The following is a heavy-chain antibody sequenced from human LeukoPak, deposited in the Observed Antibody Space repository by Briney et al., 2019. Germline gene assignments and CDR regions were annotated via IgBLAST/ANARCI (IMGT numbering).Heavy chain of an antibody. CDR2: MNPNSDNT. D-gene: IGHD5-24*01. J-gene: IGHJ3*02. V-gene: IGHV1-8*01. CDR3: ASRRWLQFSDAFDI. Sequence: GASVKVSCKASGYTFSSYDINWVRQATGQGLEWMGWMNPNSDNTGSAQKFQGRVTMTRNTSISTAYMELSSLRSEDTAVYYCASRRWLQFSDAFDIWGQGTMVTVSS. CDR1: GYTFSSYD.